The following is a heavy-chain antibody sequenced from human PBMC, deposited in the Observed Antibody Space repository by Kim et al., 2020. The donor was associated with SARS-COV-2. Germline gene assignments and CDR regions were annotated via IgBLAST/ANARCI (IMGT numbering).Heavy chain of an antibody. J-gene: IGHJ6*02. Sequence: GGSLRLSCAASGFTFSSYGMHWVRQAPGKGLEWVAVIWYDGSNNYYADSVKGRSTISRDKSKNTLYLQMNSLRAEDTAVYYSARVLGCSGGSCYPYYYYGMDVWGQGATGTVSS. V-gene: IGHV3-33*01. D-gene: IGHD2-15*01. CDR1: GFTFSSYG. CDR2: IWYDGSNN. CDR3: ARVLGCSGGSCYPYYYYGMDV.